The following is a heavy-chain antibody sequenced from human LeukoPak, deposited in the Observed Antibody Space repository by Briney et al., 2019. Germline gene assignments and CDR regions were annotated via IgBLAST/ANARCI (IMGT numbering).Heavy chain of an antibody. V-gene: IGHV3-11*04. CDR3: ARDQDYYGSGSYLGY. D-gene: IGHD3-10*01. CDR2: ISISGSTI. CDR1: GFTFSGYY. J-gene: IGHJ4*02. Sequence: GGSLRLSCAASGFTFSGYYMSWVRQAPGKGLEWVSYISISGSTIYYADSVKGRFTISRDNAKNSLYLQMNSLRAEDTAVYYCARDQDYYGSGSYLGYWGQGTLVTVSS.